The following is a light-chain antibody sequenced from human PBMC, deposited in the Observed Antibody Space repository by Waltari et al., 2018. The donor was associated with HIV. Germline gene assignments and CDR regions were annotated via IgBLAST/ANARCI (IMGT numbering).Light chain of an antibody. J-gene: IGKJ1*01. CDR1: QSVLDSSNNKNY. V-gene: IGKV4-1*01. Sequence: DIVMTQSPDSLAVSLVERATINCKSRQSVLDSSNNKNYLAWYQQKPGQTPKLLIYWASTRESGVPDRFSGRGSGTDFTLTISSLQAEDVAVYYCQQYYSTPQTFGQGTKVEIK. CDR2: WAS. CDR3: QQYYSTPQT.